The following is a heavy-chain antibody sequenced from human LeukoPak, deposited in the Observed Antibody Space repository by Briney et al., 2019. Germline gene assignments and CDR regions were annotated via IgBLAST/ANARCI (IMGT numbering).Heavy chain of an antibody. Sequence: SETLSLTCTVSGGSISSYYWNWIRQPPGKGLEWIGYIYYSGSTNYNPSLKSRVTISVDTSKNQFSLKLSSVTAADTAVYYCARGVRQWLDKDGDFFDYWGQGTLVTVSS. D-gene: IGHD6-19*01. CDR1: GGSISSYY. CDR2: IYYSGST. CDR3: ARGVRQWLDKDGDFFDY. V-gene: IGHV4-59*01. J-gene: IGHJ4*02.